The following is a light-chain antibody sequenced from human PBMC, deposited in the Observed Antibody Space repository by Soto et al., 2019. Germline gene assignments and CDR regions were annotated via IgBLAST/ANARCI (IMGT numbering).Light chain of an antibody. J-gene: IGLJ1*01. Sequence: QSVLTQPRSVSGSPGQSVTISCTGTSSDVGGYNYVSWYQQHPGKAPKLMIYDVNKRPSGVPDRFSGSKSGNTASLTISGLQAEDEADYYCCSYAGSDTLVFGTGTKLTVL. V-gene: IGLV2-11*01. CDR3: CSYAGSDTLV. CDR1: SSDVGGYNY. CDR2: DVN.